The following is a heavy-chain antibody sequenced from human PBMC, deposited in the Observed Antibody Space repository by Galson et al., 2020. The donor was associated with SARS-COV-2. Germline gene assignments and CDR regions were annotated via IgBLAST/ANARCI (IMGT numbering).Heavy chain of an antibody. Sequence: GESLKISCAASGFIFSSYGLHWVRQAPGKGLEWVAVISYDETTAYYAGSVKGRFTISRDNSKNTLYLQMNSLRPEDTALYYCAKDIGGVYHDSGGYVLGDAFDLWGQGTMVTVSS. CDR2: ISYDETTA. V-gene: IGHV3-30*05. D-gene: IGHD3-22*01. CDR1: GFIFSSYG. CDR3: AKDIGGVYHDSGGYVLGDAFDL. J-gene: IGHJ3*01.